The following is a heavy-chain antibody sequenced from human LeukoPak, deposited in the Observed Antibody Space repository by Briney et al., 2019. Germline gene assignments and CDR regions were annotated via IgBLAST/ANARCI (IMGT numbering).Heavy chain of an antibody. Sequence: ASETLSLTCTVSGGSISSSGYYWGWIRQPPGKGLEWIGSISYSGTTYYNPSLKSRVTISVDTSNNEFSLKLTSVTAADTAMYYCARPRRGYSAYGFDPWGQGILVTVSA. CDR3: ARPRRGYSAYGFDP. V-gene: IGHV4-39*01. CDR2: ISYSGTT. J-gene: IGHJ5*02. D-gene: IGHD5-12*01. CDR1: GGSISSSGYY.